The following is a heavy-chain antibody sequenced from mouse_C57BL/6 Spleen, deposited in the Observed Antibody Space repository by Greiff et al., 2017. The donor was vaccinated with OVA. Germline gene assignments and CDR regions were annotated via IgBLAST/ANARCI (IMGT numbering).Heavy chain of an antibody. D-gene: IGHD2-3*01. J-gene: IGHJ3*01. V-gene: IGHV1-15*01. CDR3: TDGYYGRFAY. CDR2: IDPETGGT. Sequence: VKLQESGAELVRPGASVTLSCKASGYTFTDYEMHWVKQTPVHGLEWIGAIDPETGGTAYNQKFKGKAILTADKSSSTAYMELRSLTSEDSAVYYCTDGYYGRFAYWGQGTLVTVSA. CDR1: GYTFTDYE.